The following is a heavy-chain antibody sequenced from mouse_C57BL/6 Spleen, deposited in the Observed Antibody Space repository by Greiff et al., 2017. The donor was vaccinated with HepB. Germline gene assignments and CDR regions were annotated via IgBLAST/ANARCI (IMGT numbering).Heavy chain of an antibody. V-gene: IGHV1-69*01. D-gene: IGHD3-2*02. CDR2: IDPSDSYT. Sequence: QVHVKQPGAELVMPGASVKLSCKASGYTFTSYWMHWVKQRPGQGLEWIGGIDPSDSYTNYNQKFKGKSTLTVDKSSSTAYMQLSSLTSEDSAVYYCARGGSGWFAYWGQGTLVTVSA. J-gene: IGHJ3*01. CDR3: ARGGSGWFAY. CDR1: GYTFTSYW.